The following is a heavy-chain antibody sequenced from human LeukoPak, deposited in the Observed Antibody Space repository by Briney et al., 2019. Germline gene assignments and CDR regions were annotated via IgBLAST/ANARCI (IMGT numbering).Heavy chain of an antibody. V-gene: IGHV3-48*03. CDR2: ISSSGSTI. D-gene: IGHD4-17*01. CDR3: ARHTYGDYGWYFDL. J-gene: IGHJ2*01. Sequence: PGGSLRLSCAASGFTFSSYEMNWVRQAPGKGLEWVSYISSSGSTIYYADSVKGRFTISRDNAKNSLYLQMNSLRAEDTAVYYCARHTYGDYGWYFDLWGRGTLVTVSS. CDR1: GFTFSSYE.